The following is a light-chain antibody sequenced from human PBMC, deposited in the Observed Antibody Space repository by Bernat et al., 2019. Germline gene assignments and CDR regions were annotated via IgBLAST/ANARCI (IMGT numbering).Light chain of an antibody. Sequence: SALTQPASAPGSPGQSITISCTGTSSDVGGYNYVSCYQQHPGKAPKLTIYDVSNRPSGVSNRFSGSKSGNTASLTISGLQAEDEADYYCSSYTSSSTLVFGGGTKLTVL. CDR2: DVS. CDR3: SSYTSSSTLV. J-gene: IGLJ3*02. CDR1: SSDVGGYNY. V-gene: IGLV2-14*01.